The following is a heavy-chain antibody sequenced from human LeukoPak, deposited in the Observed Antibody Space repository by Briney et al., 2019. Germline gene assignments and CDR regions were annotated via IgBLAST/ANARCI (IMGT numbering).Heavy chain of an antibody. CDR2: INHSGST. CDR3: ARHRRVWFGELYYFDY. CDR1: GGSLSGYS. J-gene: IGHJ4*02. Sequence: SETLSLTCAVYGGSLSGYSWSWIRRPPGKGLEWIGEINHSGSTNYNPSLKSRVTISVDTSKNQFSLKLSSVTAADTAVYYCARHRRVWFGELYYFDYWGQGTLVTVSS. V-gene: IGHV4-34*01. D-gene: IGHD3-10*01.